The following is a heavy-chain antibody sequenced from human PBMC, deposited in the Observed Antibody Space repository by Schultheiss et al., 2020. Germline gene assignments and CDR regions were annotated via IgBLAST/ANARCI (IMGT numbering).Heavy chain of an antibody. CDR2: INHSGST. CDR3: ASSGYDWDDAFDI. J-gene: IGHJ3*02. D-gene: IGHD5-12*01. Sequence: SETLSLTCAVYGGSFSGYYWSWIRQAPGKGLEWIGEINHSGSTNYNPSLKSRVTISADTSKNQFSLKLTSVTAADTAVYYCASSGYDWDDAFDIWGQGTMVTVSS. CDR1: GGSFSGYY. V-gene: IGHV4-34*01.